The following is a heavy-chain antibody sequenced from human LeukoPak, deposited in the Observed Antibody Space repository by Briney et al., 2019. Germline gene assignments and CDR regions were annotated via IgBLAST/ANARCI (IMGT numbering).Heavy chain of an antibody. CDR3: ARDGGTNSQNWFDP. Sequence: GGSLRLSCVASRFIFSVYGMHWVRQAPGKGLEWVAFMSYDENTEYYIDSVKGRFTISRDNSKNTLFLQLNNLRPEDTGVYYCARDGGTNSQNWFDPWGQGTLVIVSS. CDR1: RFIFSVYG. D-gene: IGHD2-8*01. J-gene: IGHJ5*02. CDR2: MSYDENTE. V-gene: IGHV3-33*05.